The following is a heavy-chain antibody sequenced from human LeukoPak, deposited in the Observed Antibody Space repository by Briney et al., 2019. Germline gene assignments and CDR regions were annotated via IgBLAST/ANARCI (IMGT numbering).Heavy chain of an antibody. J-gene: IGHJ4*02. Sequence: SETLSLTCAVYGGSFSGYYWSWIRQPPGKGLEWMGEINRSGSTNYNPSLKSRVTISVDPSKNQFSLKLSSVTAADTAVYYCARRPLGYCSSTSCYYFDYWGQGTLVTVSS. CDR3: ARRPLGYCSSTSCYYFDY. D-gene: IGHD2-2*01. V-gene: IGHV4-34*01. CDR2: INRSGST. CDR1: GGSFSGYY.